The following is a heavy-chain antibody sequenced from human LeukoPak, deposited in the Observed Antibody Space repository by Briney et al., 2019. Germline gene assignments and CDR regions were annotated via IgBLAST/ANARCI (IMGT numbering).Heavy chain of an antibody. CDR2: ISSSGSTI. J-gene: IGHJ4*02. V-gene: IGHV3-48*03. CDR1: GFTFSSYE. CDR3: ARDQEGPGGWYY. D-gene: IGHD6-19*01. Sequence: GGSLRLSCAASGFTFSSYEMNWVRQAQGKGLGWVSYISSSGSTIYYTDSVKGRFTIPRHNAKNSLYRQMNSLRAEDTAVYYCARDQEGPGGWYYWGQGTLVTVSS.